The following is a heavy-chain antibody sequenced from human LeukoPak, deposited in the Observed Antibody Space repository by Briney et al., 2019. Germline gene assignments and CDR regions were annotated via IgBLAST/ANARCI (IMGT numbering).Heavy chain of an antibody. Sequence: GSLRLSCAASGFRFSSYAMSWVRQAPGKGLEWVSAISGSGVSTYYAGSVKGRFTVSRDNAKNSLYLQMESLRAEDTAVYYCAGYFARTGYYAEGFDIWGQGTMVTVSS. CDR1: GFRFSSYA. J-gene: IGHJ3*02. CDR2: ISGSGVST. V-gene: IGHV3-23*01. D-gene: IGHD3/OR15-3a*01. CDR3: AGYFARTGYYAEGFDI.